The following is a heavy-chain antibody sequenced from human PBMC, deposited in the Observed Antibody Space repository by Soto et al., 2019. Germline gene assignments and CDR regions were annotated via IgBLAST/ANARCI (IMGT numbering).Heavy chain of an antibody. CDR2: MNPNSGNT. Sequence: GLEWMGWMNPNSGNTGYAQKFQGRVTMTENTSIDTAYMELSSLRSEDRAVDYCARLTSCSVATCWGKGTLVPVTS. D-gene: IGHD2-15*01. V-gene: IGHV1-8*01. J-gene: IGHJ1*01. CDR3: ARLTSCSVATC.